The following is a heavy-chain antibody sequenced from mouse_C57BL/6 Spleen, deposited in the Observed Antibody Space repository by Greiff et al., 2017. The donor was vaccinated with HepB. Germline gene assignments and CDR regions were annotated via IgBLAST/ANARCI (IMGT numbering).Heavy chain of an antibody. CDR1: GYTFTSYW. CDR3: ARAWGDWYFDV. V-gene: IGHV1-64*01. J-gene: IGHJ1*03. Sequence: QVQLQQPGAELVKPGASVKLSCKASGYTFTSYWMHWVKQRPGQGLEWIGMIHPNSGSTNYNEKFKSKATLTVDKSSSTAYMQLSSLTSEDSAVYYCARAWGDWYFDVWGTRTTVTVSS. CDR2: IHPNSGST.